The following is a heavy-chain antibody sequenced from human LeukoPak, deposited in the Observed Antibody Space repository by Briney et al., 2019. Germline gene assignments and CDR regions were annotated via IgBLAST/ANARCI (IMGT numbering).Heavy chain of an antibody. V-gene: IGHV3-7*01. CDR3: AKEYYDFWSGYYTWRYFDY. CDR1: GFTFSSYW. Sequence: PGGSLRLSCAASGFTFSSYWMNWVRQAPGKGLEWVAKIKQDGSEKYYVDSVKGRFTISRDNSKNTLYLQMNSLRAEDTAVYYCAKEYYDFWSGYYTWRYFDYWGQGTLVTVSS. CDR2: IKQDGSEK. D-gene: IGHD3-3*01. J-gene: IGHJ4*02.